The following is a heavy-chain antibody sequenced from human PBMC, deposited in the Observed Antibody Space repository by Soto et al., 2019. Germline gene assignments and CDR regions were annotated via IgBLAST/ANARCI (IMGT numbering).Heavy chain of an antibody. Sequence: QVQLVESGGGVVQPGRSLRLSCAASGFTFSSYAMHWVRQAPGKGLEWVAVISYDGSDKYYADSVKGRFTISRDNSKNTLNLPMNSLRADDTAVYYCAKGLGEISPESYDYWGQGTLITVSS. J-gene: IGHJ4*02. CDR1: GFTFSSYA. CDR3: AKGLGEISPESYDY. V-gene: IGHV3-30*18. CDR2: ISYDGSDK. D-gene: IGHD3-16*02.